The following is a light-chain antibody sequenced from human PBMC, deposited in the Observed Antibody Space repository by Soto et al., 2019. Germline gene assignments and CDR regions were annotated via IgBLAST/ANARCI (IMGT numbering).Light chain of an antibody. Sequence: EIVMTQPPGTQSVSPGERATLSCRASQSVNSNLAWYQQKPGQAPRLLIYGASTRATGITARFSGSGSGTDFPLTISRLEPEDFAVYYCQQYNNWPRTFGQGTKVDI. V-gene: IGKV3D-15*01. CDR3: QQYNNWPRT. CDR2: GAS. CDR1: QSVNSN. J-gene: IGKJ1*01.